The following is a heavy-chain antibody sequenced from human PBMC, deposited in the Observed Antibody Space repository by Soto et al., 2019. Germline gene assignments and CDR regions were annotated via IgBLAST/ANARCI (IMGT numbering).Heavy chain of an antibody. CDR2: ISYDGRNK. D-gene: IGHD5-12*01. V-gene: IGHV3-30-3*01. CDR3: AREYGLEMATLDF. CDR1: GFTFRSYA. Sequence: QVQLVESGGGVVQPGRSLRLSCAASGFTFRSYAMHWVRQAPGKGLEWVAAISYDGRNKYYADSVKGRFTIARDNSKNTLYLQMNSLRVEDTAVYYCAREYGLEMATLDFWGQGTLVTVSS. J-gene: IGHJ4*02.